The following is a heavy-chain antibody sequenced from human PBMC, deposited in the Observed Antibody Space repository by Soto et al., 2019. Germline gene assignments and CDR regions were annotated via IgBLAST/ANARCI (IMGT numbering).Heavy chain of an antibody. J-gene: IGHJ5*02. V-gene: IGHV3-30-3*01. CDR2: ISFDGSNK. Sequence: ESVGGVVQPGRSLRLSCAASGFTFTSYFMHWVRQAPGKGLEWVAVISFDGSNKYYADSVQDRFTISRDNSKNTLYLQMNSLRPEDTAVYYCARDYGGYGGPSRRFDPWGQGTLVTVSS. CDR1: GFTFTSYF. D-gene: IGHD1-26*01. CDR3: ARDYGGYGGPSRRFDP.